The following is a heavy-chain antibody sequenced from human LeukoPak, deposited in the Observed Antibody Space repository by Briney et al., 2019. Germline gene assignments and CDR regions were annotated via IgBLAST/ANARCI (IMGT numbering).Heavy chain of an antibody. J-gene: IGHJ4*02. Sequence: GASVKVSCKASGYTFTSYGISWVRQMPGKGLEWMGRIDPSDSYTNYSPSFQGHVTISADKSISTAYLQWSSLKASDTAMYYCARHRPYSSSWYLYDFDYWGQGTLVTVSS. V-gene: IGHV5-10-1*01. CDR1: GYTFTSYG. CDR3: ARHRPYSSSWYLYDFDY. CDR2: IDPSDSYT. D-gene: IGHD6-13*01.